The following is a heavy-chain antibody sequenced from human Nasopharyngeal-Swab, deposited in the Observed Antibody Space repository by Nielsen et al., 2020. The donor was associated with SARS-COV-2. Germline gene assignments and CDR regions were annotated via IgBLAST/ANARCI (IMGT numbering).Heavy chain of an antibody. J-gene: IGHJ4*02. CDR1: GDSVSSNNVV. V-gene: IGHV6-1*01. CDR2: TYYGSKWYN. D-gene: IGHD3-9*01. CDR3: ARGFLQTGFDY. Sequence: SETLSLTCAISGDSVSSNNVVWNWIRQSPSRGLEWLGRTYYGSKWYNHYAPSVKSRVTIKPNTSKNQFSLQMDSVTPEDSAVYYCARGFLQTGFDYWGQGTLVTVSS.